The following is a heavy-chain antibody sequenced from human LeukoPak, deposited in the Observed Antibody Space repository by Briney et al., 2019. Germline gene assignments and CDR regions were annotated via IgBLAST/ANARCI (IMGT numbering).Heavy chain of an antibody. CDR2: IIHIFGTA. V-gene: IGHV1-69*06. D-gene: IGHD1-26*01. Sequence: SVKVSCKASGGTFSSYAISWVRQAPGQGLEWMGGIIHIFGTANYAQTLRGRVTITADKSTRTAYMQLSSLRSEDTAVYYCARDNSWEPPHFDYWGEGALVTVSS. CDR3: ARDNSWEPPHFDY. J-gene: IGHJ4*02. CDR1: GGTFSSYA.